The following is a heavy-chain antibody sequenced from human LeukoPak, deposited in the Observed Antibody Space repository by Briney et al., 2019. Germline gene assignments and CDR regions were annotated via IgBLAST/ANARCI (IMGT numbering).Heavy chain of an antibody. D-gene: IGHD1-14*01. CDR1: GYSISSGYY. CDR3: ASNGRSHCFNR. V-gene: IGHV4-38-2*02. J-gene: IGHJ4*02. CDR2: IYHSGST. Sequence: SETLSLTCTVSGYSISSGYYWGWIRQPPGKGLEWIGSIYHSGSTYYSPSLKSRVTISVDTSKNQFSLKLSSVTAADTAVYYCASNGRSHCFNRWGQGTLVTVSS.